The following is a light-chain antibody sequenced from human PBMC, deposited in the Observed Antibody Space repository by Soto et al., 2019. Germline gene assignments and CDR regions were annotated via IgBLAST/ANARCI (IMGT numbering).Light chain of an antibody. J-gene: IGKJ4*01. CDR2: DVS. Sequence: EIVLTQSPVTLSLSPGERATLSCRASQSVTSFLAWYQQKPGQAPRLLIYDVSIRATGIPARFSGSGSGTDFTLTISSPEPEDFAVYYCQQRSNWPLTFGGGTKVEIK. CDR3: QQRSNWPLT. V-gene: IGKV3-11*01. CDR1: QSVTSF.